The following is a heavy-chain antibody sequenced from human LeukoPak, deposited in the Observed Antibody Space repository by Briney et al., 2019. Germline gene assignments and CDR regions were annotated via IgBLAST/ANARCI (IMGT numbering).Heavy chain of an antibody. D-gene: IGHD6-13*01. CDR3: ASTAEQLDYYYYGMDV. CDR1: GFTFSSYA. CDR2: ISYDGSNK. J-gene: IGHJ6*02. V-gene: IGHV3-30*04. Sequence: GRSLRLSCAASGFTFSSYAMHWDRQAPGKGLEWVAVISYDGSNKYYADSVKGRFTTSRDNSKNTLYLQMNSLRAEDTAVFYCASTAEQLDYYYYGMDVWGQGTTVTVSS.